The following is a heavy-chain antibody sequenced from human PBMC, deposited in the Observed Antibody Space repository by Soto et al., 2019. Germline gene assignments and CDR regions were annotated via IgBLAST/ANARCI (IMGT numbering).Heavy chain of an antibody. J-gene: IGHJ6*02. V-gene: IGHV3-53*01. CDR2: IYGDGRS. D-gene: IGHD3-22*01. CDR3: ARTLLYDASGYYYYYYGMDV. CDR1: GLNVSDNC. Sequence: GGSLRLSCAASGLNVSDNCMSWVRQAPGKGLECVSVIYGDGRSYYSAVVKGRFTVSKDKSKNTLFLQMGSLRVDDTAVYSCARTLLYDASGYYYYYYGMDVWGQGTTVTVSS.